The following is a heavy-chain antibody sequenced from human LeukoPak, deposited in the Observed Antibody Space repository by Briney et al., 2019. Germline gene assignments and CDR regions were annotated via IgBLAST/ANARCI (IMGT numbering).Heavy chain of an antibody. V-gene: IGHV4-61*02. J-gene: IGHJ6*02. CDR2: IYTSGST. D-gene: IGHD3-3*01. CDR3: ARDSYDFWSGSYYYYGMGV. CDR1: GGSISSGSYY. Sequence: SETLSLTCTVSGGSISSGSYYWSWVRQLAGKGLEWIGRIYTSGSTNYNPSLKSRVTISVDTSKNQFSLKLSSVTAADTAVYYCARDSYDFWSGSYYYYGMGVWGQGTTVTVSS.